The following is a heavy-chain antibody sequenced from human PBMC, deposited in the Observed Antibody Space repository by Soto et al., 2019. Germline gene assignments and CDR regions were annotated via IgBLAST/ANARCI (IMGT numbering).Heavy chain of an antibody. CDR3: ARGQLPAATTYFDF. CDR2: IWFDGSNK. V-gene: IGHV3-33*01. Sequence: PGGSLRLSCAASGFTFSSYAIHWVRQASGKGLEWVAIIWFDGSNKYYADSVKGRFSISRDNSKNTLFLQMDSLRAEDTAVYYCARGQLPAATTYFDFWGQGTLVTVSS. J-gene: IGHJ4*02. CDR1: GFTFSSYA. D-gene: IGHD2-15*01.